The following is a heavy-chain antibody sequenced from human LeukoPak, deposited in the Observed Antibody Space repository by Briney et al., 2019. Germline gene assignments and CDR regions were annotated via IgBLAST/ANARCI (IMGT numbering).Heavy chain of an antibody. D-gene: IGHD6-19*01. Sequence: PGGSLRLSCAASGFTFSSYGMHWVRQAPGKGLEWVAFIRYDGSNKYYADSVKGRFTISRDNSKNTLYLQMNSLRAEDTAVYYCARKGAAVAGHIRVRDYYYMDVWGKGTTVTVSS. CDR3: ARKGAAVAGHIRVRDYYYMDV. J-gene: IGHJ6*03. CDR1: GFTFSSYG. V-gene: IGHV3-30*02. CDR2: IRYDGSNK.